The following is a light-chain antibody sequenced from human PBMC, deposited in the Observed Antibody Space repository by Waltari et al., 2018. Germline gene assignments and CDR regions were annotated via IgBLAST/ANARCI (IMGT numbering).Light chain of an antibody. V-gene: IGKV3-20*01. CDR1: QSVSRV. CDR3: QQYVRLPAT. CDR2: GAS. J-gene: IGKJ1*01. Sequence: IVLTHSPSSLYSSPWDRVTLSCRASQSVSRVLAWYQQKPGQAPRLLIFGASNRATGIPDRFSGSGSETDFSLTISRLEPEDFAVYYCQQYVRLPATFGRGTKVEIK.